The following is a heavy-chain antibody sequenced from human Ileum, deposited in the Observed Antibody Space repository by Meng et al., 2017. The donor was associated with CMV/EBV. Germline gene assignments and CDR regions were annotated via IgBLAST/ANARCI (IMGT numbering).Heavy chain of an antibody. CDR1: GGPTTNY. Sequence: LALPGAGPGLVEPSETLSPPRSCPGGPTTNYWGLIRQPPGKGLEWIGSISYSGTTYYNPSLKSRLTVSLDTSKTQFSLMLTSVTAADTAVYYCARDMSIRWFYYWGQGTLVTVSS. J-gene: IGHJ4*02. D-gene: IGHD3-3*02. CDR3: ARDMSIRWFYY. CDR2: ISYSGTT. V-gene: IGHV4-39*07.